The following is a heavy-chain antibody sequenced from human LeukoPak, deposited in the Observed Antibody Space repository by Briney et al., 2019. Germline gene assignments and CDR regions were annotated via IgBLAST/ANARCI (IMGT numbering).Heavy chain of an antibody. D-gene: IGHD3-10*01. V-gene: IGHV1-2*02. CDR3: ARDARGQVWFGELLYTGFDP. CDR1: GYTFTGYY. CDR2: INPNSGGT. Sequence: ASVTVSCKASGYTFTGYYMHWVRQAPGQGLEGMGWINPNSGGTNYAQKFQGRVTMTRDTSISTAYMELSRLRSDDTAVYYCARDARGQVWFGELLYTGFDPWGQGTLVTVSS. J-gene: IGHJ5*02.